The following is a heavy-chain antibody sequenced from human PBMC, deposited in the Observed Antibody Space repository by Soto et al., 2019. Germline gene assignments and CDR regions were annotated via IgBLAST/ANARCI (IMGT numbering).Heavy chain of an antibody. CDR2: IIHSEST. V-gene: IGHV4-34*12. CDR3: ARQRPTDGRWEFANYYGMDV. Sequence: SETLSLTCAVYGGSFSAYYWSWVRQPPGKGLEWIGEIIHSESTKYDPSLKSRVTISVDTSKNQFSLKLSSVTAADTAVYYCARQRPTDGRWEFANYYGMDVWGQGTPVTVSS. J-gene: IGHJ6*02. D-gene: IGHD1-26*01. CDR1: GGSFSAYY.